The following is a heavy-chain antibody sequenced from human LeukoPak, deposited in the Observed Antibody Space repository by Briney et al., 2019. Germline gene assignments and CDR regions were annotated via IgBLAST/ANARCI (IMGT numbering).Heavy chain of an antibody. Sequence: SETLSLTCTVSGGSISSSSYYWGWIRQPPGKGLEWIGYIYYSGSTNYNPSLKSRVTISVDTSKNQFSLKLSSVTAADTAVYYCAREVQRYSSSSLFDPWGQGTLVTVSS. J-gene: IGHJ5*02. CDR2: IYYSGST. CDR1: GGSISSSSYY. CDR3: AREVQRYSSSSLFDP. V-gene: IGHV4-61*01. D-gene: IGHD6-13*01.